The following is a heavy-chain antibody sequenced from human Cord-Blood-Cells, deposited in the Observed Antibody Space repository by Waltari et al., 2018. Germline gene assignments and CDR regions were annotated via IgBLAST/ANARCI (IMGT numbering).Heavy chain of an antibody. CDR1: GGSVSSGTYY. CDR3: ARREYSSSYYFDY. CDR2: IYYSGST. D-gene: IGHD6-6*01. V-gene: IGHV4-61*01. J-gene: IGHJ4*02. Sequence: QVQLQESGPGLVKPSATLSLTCTVSGGSVSSGTYYWSWLRQPPGKGLEWIGYIYYSGSTNYNPSLKSRVTISVDTSKNQFSLKLSSVTAADTAVYYCARREYSSSYYFDYWGQGTLVTVSS.